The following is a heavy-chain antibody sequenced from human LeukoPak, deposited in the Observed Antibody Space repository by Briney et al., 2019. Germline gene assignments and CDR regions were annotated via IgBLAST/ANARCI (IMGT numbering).Heavy chain of an antibody. Sequence: GGSLRLSCAASGFTFDDYAMHWVRQAPGKGLEWVSGISWNSGSIGYADSVKGRFTISRDNAKNSLYLQMNSLRAEDTALYYCARYGGTDWYFDLWGRGTLVTVPS. D-gene: IGHD4-23*01. J-gene: IGHJ2*01. CDR1: GFTFDDYA. CDR2: ISWNSGSI. V-gene: IGHV3-9*01. CDR3: ARYGGTDWYFDL.